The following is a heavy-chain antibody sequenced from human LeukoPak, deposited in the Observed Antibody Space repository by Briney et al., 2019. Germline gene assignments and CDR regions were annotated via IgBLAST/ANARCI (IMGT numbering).Heavy chain of an antibody. D-gene: IGHD1-26*01. V-gene: IGHV3-43D*03. Sequence: GGSLRLSCAASGFTFDDYAMHWVRQAPGKGLEWVSLISWDGGSTYYADSVKGRFTISRDNSKNSLYLQMNSLRAEDTALYYCPKDRRSGSYRDLEGYFDYWGQGTLVTVSS. CDR1: GFTFDDYA. CDR3: PKDRRSGSYRDLEGYFDY. J-gene: IGHJ4*02. CDR2: ISWDGGST.